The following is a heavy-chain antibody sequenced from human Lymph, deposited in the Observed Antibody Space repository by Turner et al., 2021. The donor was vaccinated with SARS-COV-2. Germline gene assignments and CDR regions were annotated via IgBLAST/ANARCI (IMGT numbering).Heavy chain of an antibody. J-gene: IGHJ6*02. Sequence: QVQLVESGGGVVRPGRSLGLSCAASGFTFSSYGMHWVRQAPGKGLEWVAVIWYDGSNKYYADSVKGRFTISRDNSKNTLYLQMNSLRAEDTAVYYCAREESSNGMDVWGQGTTVTVSS. V-gene: IGHV3-33*01. D-gene: IGHD6-13*01. CDR1: GFTFSSYG. CDR3: AREESSNGMDV. CDR2: IWYDGSNK.